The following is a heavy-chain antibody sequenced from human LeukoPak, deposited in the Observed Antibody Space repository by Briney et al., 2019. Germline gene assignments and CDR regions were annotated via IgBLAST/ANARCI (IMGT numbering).Heavy chain of an antibody. CDR2: IYHSGST. CDR3: ARMDGVVVE. J-gene: IGHJ4*02. Sequence: SETLSLTCTVSGGSIRQPPGKGLEWIGYIYHSGSTYYNPSLKSRVTISVDRSKNQFSLKLSSVTAADTAVYYCARMDGVVVEWGQGTLVTVSS. CDR1: GGSI. V-gene: IGHV4-59*12. D-gene: IGHD2-2*01.